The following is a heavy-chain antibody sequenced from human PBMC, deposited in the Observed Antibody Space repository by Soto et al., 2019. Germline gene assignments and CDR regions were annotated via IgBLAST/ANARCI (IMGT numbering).Heavy chain of an antibody. Sequence: PGGSVRLSCAASGFTFSSYAMSWVRQAPGKGLEWVSAISGSGGSTYYADSVKGRFTISRDNSKNTLYLQMNSLRAEDTAVYYCAKDPDSSSWYVIGNWFDPWGQGTLVTVSS. CDR1: GFTFSSYA. V-gene: IGHV3-23*01. D-gene: IGHD6-13*01. CDR2: ISGSGGST. CDR3: AKDPDSSSWYVIGNWFDP. J-gene: IGHJ5*02.